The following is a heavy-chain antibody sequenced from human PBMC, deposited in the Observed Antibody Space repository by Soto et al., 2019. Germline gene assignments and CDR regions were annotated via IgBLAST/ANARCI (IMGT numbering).Heavy chain of an antibody. CDR2: FDPEDGET. D-gene: IGHD4-17*01. CDR3: ATDPHYGGGY. Sequence: ASVKVSFKVSGYTLTELSMHWVRQAPGKGLEWMGGFDPEDGETIYAQKFQGRVTMTEDTSTDAAYMELSSLRSEDTAVYYCATDPHYGGGYWGQGTLVTVSS. V-gene: IGHV1-24*01. J-gene: IGHJ4*02. CDR1: GYTLTELS.